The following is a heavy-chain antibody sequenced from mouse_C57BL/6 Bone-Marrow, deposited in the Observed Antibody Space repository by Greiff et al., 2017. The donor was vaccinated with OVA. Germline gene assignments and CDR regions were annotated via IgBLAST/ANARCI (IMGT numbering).Heavy chain of an antibody. CDR3: AKSSYGYGLAY. J-gene: IGHJ3*01. Sequence: QVQLQQPGAELVKPGASVKMSCKASGYTFTSYWITWVKQRPGQGLEWIGDIYPGSGSTNYNEKFKSKATLTVDTSSSTAYMQLSSMTSEDAAVYYCAKSSYGYGLAYWGQGTLVTVSA. D-gene: IGHD2-9*01. CDR1: GYTFTSYW. CDR2: IYPGSGST. V-gene: IGHV1-55*01.